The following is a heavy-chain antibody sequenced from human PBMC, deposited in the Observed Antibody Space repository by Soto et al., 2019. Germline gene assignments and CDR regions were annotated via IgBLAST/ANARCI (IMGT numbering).Heavy chain of an antibody. CDR1: GGSISSGGYY. CDR2: IYYSGST. V-gene: IGHV4-31*03. Sequence: PSETLSLTCTVSGGSISSGGYYWSWIRQHPGKGLEWIGYIYYSGSTYYNPSLKSRVTISVDTSKNQFSLKLSSVTAADTAVYYCARANGSGEGKTYYYGSGSYYTDYWGQGTLVTVSS. CDR3: ARANGSGEGKTYYYGSGSYYTDY. J-gene: IGHJ4*02. D-gene: IGHD3-10*01.